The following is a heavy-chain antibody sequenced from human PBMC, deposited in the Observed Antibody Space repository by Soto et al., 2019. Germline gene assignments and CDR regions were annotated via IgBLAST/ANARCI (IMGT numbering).Heavy chain of an antibody. CDR3: AKKVNSGSGSQFFDY. Sequence: PGGSLRLSCAASGFTCSSYSMSWVRQAPGKGLEWVSGFETGGNGGLTYYADSVKGRFTISRDNSKNAVFLQMNSLRDEDTAVYYCAKKVNSGSGSQFFDYWGQGALVTVSS. CDR1: GFTCSSYS. V-gene: IGHV3-23*01. D-gene: IGHD3-10*01. CDR2: FETGGNGGLT. J-gene: IGHJ4*02.